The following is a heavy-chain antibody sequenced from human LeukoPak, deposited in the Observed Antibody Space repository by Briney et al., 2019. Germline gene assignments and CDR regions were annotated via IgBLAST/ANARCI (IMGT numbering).Heavy chain of an antibody. Sequence: ASVKVSCKASGYTFTSYGISWVRQAPGQGLEWMGWISAYNGNTNYAQKLQGRVTMTTDTSTSTAYMELRSLRSDDTAVYYCARVNDYVWGSYRPIPFDYWGQGTLVTVSS. D-gene: IGHD3-16*02. V-gene: IGHV1-18*01. CDR2: ISAYNGNT. CDR1: GYTFTSYG. CDR3: ARVNDYVWGSYRPIPFDY. J-gene: IGHJ4*02.